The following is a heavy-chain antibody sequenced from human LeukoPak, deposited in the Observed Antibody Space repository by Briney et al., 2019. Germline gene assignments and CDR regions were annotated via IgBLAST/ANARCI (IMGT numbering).Heavy chain of an antibody. D-gene: IGHD3-10*01. Sequence: GGSLRLSCAASGFTVSSNYMSWVRQAPGKGLEWVSDIYCGGSTYYAASLKGRFTISRDKSKNPLSLQMNSLTAADTAVYYCGREYGSGSAYFDYWGQGTLVTVSS. CDR2: IYCGGST. CDR1: GFTVSSNY. V-gene: IGHV3-53*01. J-gene: IGHJ4*02. CDR3: GREYGSGSAYFDY.